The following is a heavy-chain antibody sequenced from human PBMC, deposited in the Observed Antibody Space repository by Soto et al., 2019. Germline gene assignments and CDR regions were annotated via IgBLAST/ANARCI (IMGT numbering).Heavy chain of an antibody. J-gene: IGHJ6*04. CDR3: ACICSGGYSYGYYYYGMDV. CDR1: GGLSSISSYY. CDR2: TVNSGST. V-gene: IGHV4-39*01. D-gene: IGHD5-18*01. Sequence: SETLALSFTLSGGLSSISSYYWCCVLHPVGKWLGWIGSTVNSGSTYYTPSLKSRVTISVAPSKNQSSLKLSSATAPHTAVYYCACICSGGYSYGYYYYGMDVWGKGTTVT.